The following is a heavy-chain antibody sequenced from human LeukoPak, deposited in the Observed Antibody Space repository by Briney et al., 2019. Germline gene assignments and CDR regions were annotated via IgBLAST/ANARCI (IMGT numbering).Heavy chain of an antibody. CDR2: INPNSGGT. CDR1: GYTFTGYY. Sequence: ASVKASCKASGYTFTGYYMHWVRQAPGQGLEWMGWINPNSGGTNYAQKFQGRVTMTRDTSISTAYMELSRLRSDDTAVYYCARDKGYYDSSGYYSTFDPWGQGTLVTVSS. V-gene: IGHV1-2*02. J-gene: IGHJ5*02. CDR3: ARDKGYYDSSGYYSTFDP. D-gene: IGHD3-22*01.